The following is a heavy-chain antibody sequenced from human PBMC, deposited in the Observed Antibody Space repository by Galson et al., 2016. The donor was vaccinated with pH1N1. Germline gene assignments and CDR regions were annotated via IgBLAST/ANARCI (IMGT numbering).Heavy chain of an antibody. Sequence: ETLSLTCAVYGGSFRGYYWSWIRQSPEKGLEWIGEINHGGSTNYNPSLEGRVALSLDTSKNQFSLRLMAVTAAVTAVYFCARHSTSGFPTIEVAARRRPFDVWGQGTLVTVSS. J-gene: IGHJ3*01. CDR1: GGSFRGYY. CDR2: INHGGST. CDR3: ARHSTSGFPTIEVAARRRPFDV. D-gene: IGHD6-19*01. V-gene: IGHV4-34*01.